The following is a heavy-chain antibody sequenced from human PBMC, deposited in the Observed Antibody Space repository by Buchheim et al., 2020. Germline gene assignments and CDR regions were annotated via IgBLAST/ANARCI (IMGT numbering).Heavy chain of an antibody. V-gene: IGHV3-30*04. J-gene: IGHJ4*02. CDR1: GFTFSNHA. D-gene: IGHD6-13*01. CDR2: ITFDGSQT. Sequence: QVHLVESGGGVVQPGRSLGLSCAASGFTFSNHALHWVRQAPGRGLEWVALITFDGSQTKYADSVQDRFTISRDNSKNTLYLQMNSLRGEDTAVYYCARGFGPGSWSFDYWGQGT. CDR3: ARGFGPGSWSFDY.